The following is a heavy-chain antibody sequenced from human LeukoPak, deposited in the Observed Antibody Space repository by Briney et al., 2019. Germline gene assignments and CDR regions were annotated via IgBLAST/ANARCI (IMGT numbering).Heavy chain of an antibody. J-gene: IGHJ4*02. D-gene: IGHD4-17*01. CDR3: ARGFSRHYGDYVGPYFDY. CDR1: GGSISSHY. V-gene: IGHV4-59*11. Sequence: SETLSLTCTVSGGSISSHYWSWIRQPPGKGLEWIGYIYYSGSTNYNPSLKGRVTISVDTSKNQFSLKLSSVTAADTAVYYCARGFSRHYGDYVGPYFDYWGQGTLVTVSS. CDR2: IYYSGST.